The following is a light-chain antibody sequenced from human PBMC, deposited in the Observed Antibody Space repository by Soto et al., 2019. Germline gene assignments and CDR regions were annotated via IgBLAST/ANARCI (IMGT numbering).Light chain of an antibody. CDR2: GAS. Sequence: EIVLTQSPGTLSLSPGERATLSCRASESVSDNYLAWYQQRSGQAPRLVIYGASSRASAVPDRFSGSGSGADFTLTISRLEPEDFAVYSCQQYGSSPQTFGQGTKVEF. J-gene: IGKJ1*01. V-gene: IGKV3-20*01. CDR3: QQYGSSPQT. CDR1: ESVSDNY.